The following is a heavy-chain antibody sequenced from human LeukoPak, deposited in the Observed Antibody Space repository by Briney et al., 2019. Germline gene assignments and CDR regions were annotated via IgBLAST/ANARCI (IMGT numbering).Heavy chain of an antibody. J-gene: IGHJ5*02. CDR2: ISAYNGNT. Sequence: GASVKVSCTASGYTFTSYGISWVRQAPGQGLEWMGWISAYNGNTNYAQKLQGRVTMTTDTSTSTAYMELRGLRSDDTAVYYCARVPYPGPYNWFDPWGQGTLVTVSS. V-gene: IGHV1-18*01. D-gene: IGHD3-16*01. CDR1: GYTFTSYG. CDR3: ARVPYPGPYNWFDP.